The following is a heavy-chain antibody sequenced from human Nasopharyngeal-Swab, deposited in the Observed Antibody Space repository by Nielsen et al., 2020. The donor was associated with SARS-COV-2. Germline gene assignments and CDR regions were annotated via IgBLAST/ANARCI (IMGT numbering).Heavy chain of an antibody. D-gene: IGHD3-16*01. V-gene: IGHV3-33*01. CDR2: IWYDGSNK. J-gene: IGHJ4*02. CDR1: GFTFSSYG. Sequence: GESLKISCAASGFTFSSYGMHWVRQAPGKGLEWVAVIWYDGSNKYYADSVKGRFAISRDNSKNTLYLQTNSLRAEDTAVYYCARDAGGSGGGYWGQGTLVTVSS. CDR3: ARDAGGSGGGY.